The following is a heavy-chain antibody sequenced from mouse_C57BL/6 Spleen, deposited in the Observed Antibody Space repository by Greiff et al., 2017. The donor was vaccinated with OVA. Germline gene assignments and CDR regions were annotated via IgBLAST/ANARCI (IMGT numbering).Heavy chain of an antibody. D-gene: IGHD2-4*01. Sequence: EVKVVESGGGLVKPGGSLKLSCAASGFTFSSYAMSWVRQTPEKRLEWVATISDGGSYTYYPANVKGRFTISRDNAKNNLYLQMSHLKSEDTAMYYCARDRGYDYDGGTDAMDYWGQGTSVTVSS. J-gene: IGHJ4*01. CDR1: GFTFSSYA. CDR2: ISDGGSYT. V-gene: IGHV5-4*01. CDR3: ARDRGYDYDGGTDAMDY.